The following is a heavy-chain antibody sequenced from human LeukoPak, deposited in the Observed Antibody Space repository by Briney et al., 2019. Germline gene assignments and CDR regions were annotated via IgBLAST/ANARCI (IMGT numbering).Heavy chain of an antibody. Sequence: SETLSLTCTVSGGSINSSSYYWGWIRQPPGKGLEWIGSIYHTGSTYYNPSLKSRVTISVDTSKNQFSLKLSSVTAADTAVYYCARDGPWGYVDYWGQGTLVTVSS. J-gene: IGHJ4*02. CDR3: ARDGPWGYVDY. D-gene: IGHD7-27*01. V-gene: IGHV4-39*07. CDR1: GGSINSSSYY. CDR2: IYHTGST.